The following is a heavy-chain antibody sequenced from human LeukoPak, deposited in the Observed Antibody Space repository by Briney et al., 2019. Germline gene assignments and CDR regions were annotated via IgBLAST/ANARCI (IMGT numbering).Heavy chain of an antibody. D-gene: IGHD2-2*02. J-gene: IGHJ6*03. CDR2: IIPIFGTA. CDR3: AVGIVPAAIGYYYYYMDV. V-gene: IGHV1-69*05. Sequence: GASVKVSCKASGGTFSSYAISWVRQAPGQGLEWMGGIIPIFGTANYAQKFQGRVTITTDESTSTAYMEQSSLRSEDTAVYYCAVGIVPAAIGYYYYYMDVWGKGTTVTVSS. CDR1: GGTFSSYA.